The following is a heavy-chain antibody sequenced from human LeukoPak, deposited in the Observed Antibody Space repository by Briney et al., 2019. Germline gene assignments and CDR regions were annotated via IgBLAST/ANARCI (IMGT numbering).Heavy chain of an antibody. Sequence: GGSLRLSCAASGFTFTDPYMDWVRQAPGKGLEWVGRIKNKANSYTTEYAASVKGRFTISRDDSKNSLYLQMNSLNIEDTAVYYCTRSPSYYGSLFDYWGQGTLVTVSS. CDR3: TRSPSYYGSLFDY. CDR2: IKNKANSYTT. CDR1: GFTFTDPY. J-gene: IGHJ4*02. V-gene: IGHV3-72*01. D-gene: IGHD3-10*01.